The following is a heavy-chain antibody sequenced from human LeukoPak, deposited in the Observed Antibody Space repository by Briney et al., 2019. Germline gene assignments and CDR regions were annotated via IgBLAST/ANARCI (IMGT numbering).Heavy chain of an antibody. CDR1: GGSFSGYY. CDR3: ARGPSSTMVRGGLDV. V-gene: IGHV4-34*01. CDR2: INHSGST. D-gene: IGHD3-10*01. Sequence: SETLSLTCAVYGGSFSGYYWSWIRQPPGKGLEWIGEINHSGSTNYNPSLKSRVTISVDTPKNQFSPKLSSVTAADTAVYYCARGPSSTMVRGGLDVWGKGTTVTVSS. J-gene: IGHJ6*04.